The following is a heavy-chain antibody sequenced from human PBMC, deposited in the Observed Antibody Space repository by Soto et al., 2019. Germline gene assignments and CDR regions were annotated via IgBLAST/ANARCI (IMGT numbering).Heavy chain of an antibody. V-gene: IGHV4-39*01. CDR1: GGSISSSSYY. CDR3: ARRCSGGSCQYYYYYYMDV. CDR2: IYYSGST. D-gene: IGHD2-15*01. Sequence: SETLSLTCTVSGGSISSSSYYWGWIRQPPGKGLEWIGSIYYSGSTYYNPSLKSRVTISVDTSKNQFSLKLSSVTAADTAVYYCARRCSGGSCQYYYYYYMDVWGKGTTVTVSS. J-gene: IGHJ6*03.